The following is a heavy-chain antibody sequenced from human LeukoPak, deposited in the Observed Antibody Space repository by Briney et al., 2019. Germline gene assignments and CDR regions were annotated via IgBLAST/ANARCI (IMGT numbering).Heavy chain of an antibody. CDR3: ARRPRDYYYGMDV. CDR2: IIPILGIA. Sequence: SVKVSCKASGGTFSSHAISWVRQAPGQGLEWMGRIIPILGIANYAQKFQGRVTITADKSTSTAYVELSSLRSDDTAVYYCARRPRDYYYGMDVWGQGTTVTVSS. J-gene: IGHJ6*02. CDR1: GGTFSSHA. V-gene: IGHV1-69*04.